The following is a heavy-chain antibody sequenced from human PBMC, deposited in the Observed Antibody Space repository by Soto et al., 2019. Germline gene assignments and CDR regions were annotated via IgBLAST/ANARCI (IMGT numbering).Heavy chain of an antibody. CDR1: GFTFSSYA. CDR3: TRDGFYYDFWSGYYSHYYGMDV. CDR2: ISYDGSNK. D-gene: IGHD3-3*01. J-gene: IGHJ6*02. Sequence: GGSLRLSCAASGFTFSSYAMHWVRQAPGKGLEWVAVISYDGSNKYYADSVKGRFTISRDNSKSIAYLQMNSLKTEDTAVYYCTRDGFYYDFWSGYYSHYYGMDVWGQGTTVTVSS. V-gene: IGHV3-30-3*01.